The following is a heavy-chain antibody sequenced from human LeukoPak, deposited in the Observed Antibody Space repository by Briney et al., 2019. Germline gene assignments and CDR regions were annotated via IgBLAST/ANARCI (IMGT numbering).Heavy chain of an antibody. CDR3: AKAHDILTGYFDY. D-gene: IGHD3-9*01. CDR2: ISGSGGST. V-gene: IGHV3-23*01. J-gene: IGHJ4*02. Sequence: GALRLSCAASGFTFSSYAMSWVRQAPGKGLEWVSAISGSGGSTYYADSVKGRFTISRDNSKNTLYLQMNSLRADDTAVYYCAKAHDILTGYFDYWGQGTLVTVSS. CDR1: GFTFSSYA.